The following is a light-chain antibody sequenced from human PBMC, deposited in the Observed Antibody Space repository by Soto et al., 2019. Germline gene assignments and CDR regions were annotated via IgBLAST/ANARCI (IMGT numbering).Light chain of an antibody. CDR1: TGAVTSRHY. Sequence: QSVMTQEPSLTVSPGETVTLTCASSTGAVTSRHYPYWFQQKPGQVPRALIYDTSNKHSWTPARFSGSLLGGIPALNLSGAQPEDEADYYCSLSYSGVRVFGGGTKLTVL. CDR3: SLSYSGVRV. CDR2: DTS. J-gene: IGLJ3*02. V-gene: IGLV7-46*01.